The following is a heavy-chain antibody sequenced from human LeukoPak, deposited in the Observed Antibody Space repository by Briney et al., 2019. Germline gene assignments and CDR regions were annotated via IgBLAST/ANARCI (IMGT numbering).Heavy chain of an antibody. J-gene: IGHJ4*02. Sequence: SETLSLTCTVSGGSISSYYWSWIRQPPGKGLEWIGYIYYSGSTNYNPSLKGRVTISVDTSKNQFSLKLSSVTAGDTAVYYCARDHETIPLDYWGQGTLVTVSS. CDR3: ARDHETIPLDY. V-gene: IGHV4-59*01. CDR2: IYYSGST. CDR1: GGSISSYY. D-gene: IGHD3-3*01.